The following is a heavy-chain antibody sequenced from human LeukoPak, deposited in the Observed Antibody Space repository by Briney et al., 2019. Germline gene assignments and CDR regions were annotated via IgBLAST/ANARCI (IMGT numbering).Heavy chain of an antibody. CDR1: GYTLTELS. V-gene: IGHV1-24*01. CDR3: ATAFRYLRKTFDY. D-gene: IGHD1-26*01. Sequence: ASVTVSFKVSGYTLTELSMHWVRQAPGKGLEWMGGFDPEDGETIYAQKFQGRVTMTEDTSTDTAYMELSSLRSEDTAVYYCATAFRYLRKTFDYWGQGTLVTVSS. CDR2: FDPEDGET. J-gene: IGHJ4*02.